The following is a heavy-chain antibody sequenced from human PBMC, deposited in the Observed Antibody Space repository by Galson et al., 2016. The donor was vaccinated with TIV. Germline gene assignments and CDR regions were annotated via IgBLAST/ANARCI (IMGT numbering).Heavy chain of an antibody. CDR2: IIAIFGTT. V-gene: IGHV1-69*13. Sequence: SVKVSCKASGGIFNRYAISWVRQAPGQGLEWMGKIIAIFGTTNYAQKFQGRVTITADESTSTVYMELSSLRSEDTAVYYCARGTDYYGPGSFSYWGQGTLVTVSP. CDR1: GGIFNRYA. CDR3: ARGTDYYGPGSFSY. D-gene: IGHD3-10*01. J-gene: IGHJ4*02.